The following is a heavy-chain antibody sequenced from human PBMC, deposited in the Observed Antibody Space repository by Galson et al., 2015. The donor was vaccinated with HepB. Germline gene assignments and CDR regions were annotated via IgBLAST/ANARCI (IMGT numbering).Heavy chain of an antibody. CDR2: ISYDASTK. CDR3: AKEGARAVRRGLDY. V-gene: IGHV3-30-3*02. D-gene: IGHD1-1*01. CDR1: GFTFRSYA. Sequence: SLRLSCAASGFTFRSYAMHWVRQAPAKGLEWVAVISYDASTKYYADSVKGRFTISRDNSKNTLYLQMNSLRAEDTAVYYCAKEGARAVRRGLDYWGQGTLVTVSS. J-gene: IGHJ4*02.